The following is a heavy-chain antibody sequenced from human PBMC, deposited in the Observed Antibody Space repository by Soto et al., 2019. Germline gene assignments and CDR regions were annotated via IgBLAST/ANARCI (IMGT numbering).Heavy chain of an antibody. CDR2: IYSGGST. J-gene: IGHJ4*02. CDR1: GFTVSSNY. D-gene: IGHD3-22*01. CDR3: ASGPVVVITYFDY. V-gene: IGHV3-66*01. Sequence: EVQLVESGGGLVQPGGSLRLSCAASGFTVSSNYMSWVRQAPGKGLEWVSVIYSGGSTYYADSVKGRFTISRDNSKNTLYLQMNSLRAEDTAVYYCASGPVVVITYFDYWGQGTLVTVSS.